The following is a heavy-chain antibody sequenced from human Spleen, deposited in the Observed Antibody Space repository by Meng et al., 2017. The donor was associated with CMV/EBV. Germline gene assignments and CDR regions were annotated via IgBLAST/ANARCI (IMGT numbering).Heavy chain of an antibody. J-gene: IGHJ4*02. Sequence: GGSLRLSCAASAFTFSDYYMNWVRQAPGKGLEWVSSISSSSSIYYADSVKGRFTISRDNSKNKLYLQMDSLRAEDTAVYYCARETVRLVLIPAAAFDQWGQGTLVTVSS. D-gene: IGHD2-2*01. CDR2: ISSSSSI. CDR1: AFTFSDYY. V-gene: IGHV3-69-1*01. CDR3: ARETVRLVLIPAAAFDQ.